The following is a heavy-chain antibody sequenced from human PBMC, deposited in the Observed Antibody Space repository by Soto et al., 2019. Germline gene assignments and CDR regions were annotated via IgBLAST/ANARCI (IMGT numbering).Heavy chain of an antibody. J-gene: IGHJ4*02. Sequence: EVQLVESGGGLVQPGRSLRLSCAASGFTFDDYAMHWVRQAPGKGLEWVSGISWNSGSIGYADSVKGRFTISRDNAKNTLYLQMNSLRAEDTAFYYCAKDISAYSSSWDYWGQGTLVTVSS. CDR2: ISWNSGSI. CDR3: AKDISAYSSSWDY. D-gene: IGHD6-13*01. V-gene: IGHV3-9*01. CDR1: GFTFDDYA.